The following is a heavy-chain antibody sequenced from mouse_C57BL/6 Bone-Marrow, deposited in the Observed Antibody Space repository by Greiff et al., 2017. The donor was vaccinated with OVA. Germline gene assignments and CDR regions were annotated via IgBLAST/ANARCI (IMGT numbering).Heavy chain of an antibody. J-gene: IGHJ3*01. CDR3: TPYYYGPWFAY. Sequence: EVQLVESGGGLVQPGGSMKLSCAASGFTFSDAWMDWVRQSPEKGLEWVAEIRNKANNHATYYAVSVKGRFTISRDDSKSSVYLCMNSLRAEDAGTYYCTPYYYGPWFAYWGQGTLVTVSA. V-gene: IGHV6-6*01. D-gene: IGHD1-1*01. CDR2: IRNKANNHAT. CDR1: GFTFSDAW.